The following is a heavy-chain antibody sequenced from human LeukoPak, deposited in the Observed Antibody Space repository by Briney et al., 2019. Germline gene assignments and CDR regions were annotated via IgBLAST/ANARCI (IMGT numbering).Heavy chain of an antibody. CDR3: ARDRAPVVAATFGNWFDP. J-gene: IGHJ5*02. CDR2: IIPILGIA. V-gene: IGHV1-69*04. D-gene: IGHD2-15*01. CDR1: GGTFSSYA. Sequence: ASVKVSCKASGGTFSSYAISWVRQAPGQGLEWMGRIIPILGIANYAQKFQGRVTITADKSTSTAYMELSSLRSEDTAVYYCARDRAPVVAATFGNWFDPWGQGTLVTVSS.